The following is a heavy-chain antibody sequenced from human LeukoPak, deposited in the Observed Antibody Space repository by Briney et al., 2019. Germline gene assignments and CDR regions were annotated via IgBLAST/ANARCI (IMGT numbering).Heavy chain of an antibody. CDR1: GFTFSSYG. CDR3: AKDHLTKTRFGELSVDY. CDR2: IYSGGST. J-gene: IGHJ4*02. V-gene: IGHV3-NL1*01. D-gene: IGHD3-10*01. Sequence: GGSLRLSCAASGFTFSSYGMHWVRQAPGKGLEWVSVIYSGGSTYYADSVKGRFTISRDNSKNTLYLQMNSLRAEDTAVYYCAKDHLTKTRFGELSVDYWGQGTLVTVSS.